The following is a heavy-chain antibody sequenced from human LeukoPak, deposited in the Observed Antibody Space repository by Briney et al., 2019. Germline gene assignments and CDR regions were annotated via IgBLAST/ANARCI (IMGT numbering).Heavy chain of an antibody. Sequence: SETLSLTCTGSGGSISSYYWSWIRQPPGKGLEWFGYIYYSGSTNYNPSLKSRVTISVDTSKNQFSLKLSSVTAADTAVYYCAREVVRSTPWMGDWFDPWGQGTLVTVSS. V-gene: IGHV4-59*01. CDR2: IYYSGST. CDR1: GGSISSYY. D-gene: IGHD3-10*01. CDR3: AREVVRSTPWMGDWFDP. J-gene: IGHJ5*02.